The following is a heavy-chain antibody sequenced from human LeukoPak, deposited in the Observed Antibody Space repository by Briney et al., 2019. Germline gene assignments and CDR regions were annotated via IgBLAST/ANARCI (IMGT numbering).Heavy chain of an antibody. CDR2: IYYSGCT. V-gene: IGHV4-39*01. CDR1: GGSISSSSYY. J-gene: IGHJ4*02. Sequence: ASETLSLTCTVSGGSISSSSYYWGWIRQPPGKGLEWIGSIYYSGCTYYNPSLKSRVTISVDTSKNQFSLKLSSVTAADTAVYYCASLNRGSYYFDSWAREPWSPSPQ. D-gene: IGHD1-26*01. CDR3: ASLNRGSYYFDS.